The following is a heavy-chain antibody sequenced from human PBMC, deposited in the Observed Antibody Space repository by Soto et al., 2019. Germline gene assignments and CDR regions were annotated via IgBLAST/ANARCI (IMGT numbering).Heavy chain of an antibody. J-gene: IGHJ4*02. V-gene: IGHV4-31*03. Sequence: TLSLTCTVSGGSISSGGYYWSWIHQHPGKGLEWIGYIYYSGSTYYNPSLKSRVTISVDTSKNQFSLKLSSVTAADTAVYYCARCVHSSSWFSFDYWGQGTLVTVSS. CDR1: GGSISSGGYY. CDR2: IYYSGST. CDR3: ARCVHSSSWFSFDY. D-gene: IGHD6-13*01.